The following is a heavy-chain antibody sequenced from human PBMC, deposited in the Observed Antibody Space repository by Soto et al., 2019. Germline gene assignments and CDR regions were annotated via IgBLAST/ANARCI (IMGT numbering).Heavy chain of an antibody. V-gene: IGHV3-15*01. CDR3: TTRIGVGGSIDY. D-gene: IGHD6-19*01. Sequence: EVQLVESGGGLVKPGGSLRLSCAASGFTFSNAWMSWVRQAPGKGLEWVGRIKSKTDGGTTDYAAPVKGRFTISRDDSNNTRYLQMNSLKNEDTAVYYCTTRIGVGGSIDYWGQGTLVTVSS. CDR1: GFTFSNAW. J-gene: IGHJ4*02. CDR2: IKSKTDGGTT.